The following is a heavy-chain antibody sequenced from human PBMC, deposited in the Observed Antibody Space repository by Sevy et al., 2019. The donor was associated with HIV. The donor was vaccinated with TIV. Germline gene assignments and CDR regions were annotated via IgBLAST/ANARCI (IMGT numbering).Heavy chain of an antibody. D-gene: IGHD6-19*01. CDR3: AIRAVADSTAFDY. J-gene: IGHJ4*02. CDR1: GGTFSSYA. V-gene: IGHV1-69*13. Sequence: ASVKVSCKASGGTFSSYAISWVRQAPGQGLAWMGGIIPIFGTANYAQKFQGRVTITADESTSTAYMELSSLRSEDTAVYYCAIRAVADSTAFDYWGQGTLVTVSS. CDR2: IIPIFGTA.